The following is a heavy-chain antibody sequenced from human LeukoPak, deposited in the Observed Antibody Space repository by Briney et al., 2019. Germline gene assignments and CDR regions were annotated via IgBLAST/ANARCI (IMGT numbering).Heavy chain of an antibody. V-gene: IGHV1-69*13. Sequence: SVKVSCKASGGTFSSYAISWVRQAPGQGLEWMGGIIPIFGTANYAQKFQGRVTITADESTSTAYMERSSLRSEDTAVYYCARVAPLIAAVRMIYYYYMDVWGKGATVTVSS. J-gene: IGHJ6*03. CDR2: IIPIFGTA. D-gene: IGHD6-13*01. CDR1: GGTFSSYA. CDR3: ARVAPLIAAVRMIYYYYMDV.